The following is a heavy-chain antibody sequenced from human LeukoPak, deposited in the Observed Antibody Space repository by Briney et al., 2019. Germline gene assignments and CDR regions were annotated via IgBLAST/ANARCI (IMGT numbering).Heavy chain of an antibody. CDR2: ISHDGSNK. V-gene: IGHV3-30-3*01. CDR1: GFTFSSYA. D-gene: IGHD5-24*01. J-gene: IGHJ6*02. Sequence: PGGSLRLSCAASGFTFSSYAMHWVRQAPGKGLEWVAVISHDGSNKYYADSVKGRFTISRDNSKNTLYLQMNSLRAEDTAVYYCARDRDGYNSMDVWGQGTTVTVSS. CDR3: ARDRDGYNSMDV.